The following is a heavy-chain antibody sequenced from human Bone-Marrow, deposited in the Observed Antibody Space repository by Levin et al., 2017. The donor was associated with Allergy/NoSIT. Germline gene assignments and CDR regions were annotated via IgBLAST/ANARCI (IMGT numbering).Heavy chain of an antibody. Sequence: GESLKISCRASGYSFAGYYLHWVRQTPGQGLEWVGYMNPRTGGTSYVQKFQGRVTFTRDTSISTAYLELTRLKFDDTAVFFCARGRPTGPTPGTGGNDFWGPGTLVTVSS. CDR2: MNPRTGGT. V-gene: IGHV1-2*02. CDR3: ARGRPTGPTPGTGGNDF. D-gene: IGHD7-27*01. CDR1: GYSFAGYY. J-gene: IGHJ4*02.